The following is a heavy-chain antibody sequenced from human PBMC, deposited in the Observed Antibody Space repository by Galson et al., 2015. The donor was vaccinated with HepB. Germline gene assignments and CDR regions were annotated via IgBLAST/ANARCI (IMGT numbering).Heavy chain of an antibody. D-gene: IGHD1-26*01. CDR1: GFTFDDYA. Sequence: SLRLSCAASGFTFDDYAMHWVRQAPGKGLEWVSGISWNSGSIGYADSVKGRFTISRDNAKNSLYLQMNSLRAEDTAWYYCAKDISVWELSFDCWGQGSLVTVSS. V-gene: IGHV3-9*01. CDR2: ISWNSGSI. CDR3: AKDISVWELSFDC. J-gene: IGHJ4*02.